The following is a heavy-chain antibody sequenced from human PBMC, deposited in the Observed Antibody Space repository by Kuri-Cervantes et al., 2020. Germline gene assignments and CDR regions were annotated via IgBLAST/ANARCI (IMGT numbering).Heavy chain of an antibody. CDR2: IKQDGSEK. V-gene: IGHV3-7*01. Sequence: GGSLRLSCAASGFTFSSYWMSWVRQAPGKGLEWVANIKQDGSEKYYVDSVKGRFTISRDNAKNSLYLQMNSLRAEDTAVSYCARGVTYYDFWSGTWTDNRFDTWGQGTLVTVSS. CDR3: ARGVTYYDFWSGTWTDNRFDT. D-gene: IGHD3-3*01. CDR1: GFTFSSYW. J-gene: IGHJ5*02.